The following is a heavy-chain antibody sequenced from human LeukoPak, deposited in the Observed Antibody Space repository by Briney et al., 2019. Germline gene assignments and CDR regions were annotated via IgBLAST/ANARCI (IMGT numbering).Heavy chain of an antibody. V-gene: IGHV3-21*01. Sequence: GGTLRLSCAASGFTFSSYSMNWVRQAPGKGLEWVSSISSSSSYIYYADSVKGRFTISRDNAENSLYLQMNSLRVEDTAFYYCARDLAYSRLDYWGQGMLVTVSS. CDR2: ISSSSSYI. J-gene: IGHJ4*02. CDR1: GFTFSSYS. CDR3: ARDLAYSRLDY. D-gene: IGHD5-18*01.